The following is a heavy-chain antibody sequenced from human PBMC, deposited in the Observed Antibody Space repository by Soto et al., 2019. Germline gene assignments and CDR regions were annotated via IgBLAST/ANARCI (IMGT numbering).Heavy chain of an antibody. CDR3: ARNGINCSGGSCYSSPYYYMDV. Sequence: SETLSLTNAVDGGNIIGYYGSWIRQPPGKGLEWIGEINHSVSTNYNPSLKSRVTISVDTSKNQFSLKLSSVTAADTAVYYCARNGINCSGGSCYSSPYYYMDVWGKGTTVTVSS. D-gene: IGHD2-15*01. CDR2: INHSVST. J-gene: IGHJ6*03. CDR1: GGNIIGYY. V-gene: IGHV4-34*01.